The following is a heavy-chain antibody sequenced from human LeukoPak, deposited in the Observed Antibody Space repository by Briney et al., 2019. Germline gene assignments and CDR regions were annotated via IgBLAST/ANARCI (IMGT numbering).Heavy chain of an antibody. CDR1: GFTFSSYG. CDR3: AKDCGGDCYSIY. Sequence: GGSLRLSCAASGFTFSSYGMHWVRQAPGKGLEWVAVISYDGSNKYYADSVKGRFTISRDNSKNTLYLQMNSLRAEDTAVYYCAKDCGGDCYSIYWGQGTLVTVSS. CDR2: ISYDGSNK. V-gene: IGHV3-30*18. J-gene: IGHJ4*02. D-gene: IGHD2-21*02.